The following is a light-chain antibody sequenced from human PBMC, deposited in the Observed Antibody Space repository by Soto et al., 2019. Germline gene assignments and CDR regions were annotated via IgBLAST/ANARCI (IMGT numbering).Light chain of an antibody. V-gene: IGKV1-39*01. CDR3: QQTYSALGT. J-gene: IGKJ2*01. CDR1: QSISSY. Sequence: DIQMTQSPSSLSASVGDRVTITCRASQSISSYLSWYQQKPGKAPKLLICAASTLQSGVPSRFSGSGSGTDFTLTISSLQPEDSATYYCQQTYSALGTFGQGTKLEIK. CDR2: AAS.